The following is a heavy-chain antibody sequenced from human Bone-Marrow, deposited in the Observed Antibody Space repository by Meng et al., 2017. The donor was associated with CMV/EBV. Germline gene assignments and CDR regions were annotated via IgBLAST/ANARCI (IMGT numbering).Heavy chain of an antibody. CDR3: ARGVGLNSQYQLLEPI. J-gene: IGHJ3*02. CDR1: GFTFSSYE. V-gene: IGHV3-48*03. Sequence: GESLKISCAASGFTFSSYEMNWVRQAPGKGLEWVSYISSSGSTIYYADSVKGRFTISRDNAKNSLYLQMNSLGAEDTAVYYCARGVGLNSQYQLLEPIWGQGTMVTVSS. D-gene: IGHD2-2*01. CDR2: ISSSGSTI.